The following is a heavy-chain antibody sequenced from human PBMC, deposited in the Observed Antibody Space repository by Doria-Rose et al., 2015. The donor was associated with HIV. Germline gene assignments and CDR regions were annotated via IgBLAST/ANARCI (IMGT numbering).Heavy chain of an antibody. J-gene: IGHJ4*02. CDR1: GVSLSSPGMG. Sequence: QITLKESGPVLVKPTETLTLTCTVSGVSLSSPGMGVSWIRQPPGKALEWLANIFSDDDRSYKTSLKSSLTISSGTSKSQVVLTMTDMDPVDTATYYCARIKSSRWYHKYYFDFWGQGTLVIVSA. CDR2: IFSDDDR. D-gene: IGHD6-13*01. V-gene: IGHV2-26*01. CDR3: ARIKSSRWYHKYYFDF.